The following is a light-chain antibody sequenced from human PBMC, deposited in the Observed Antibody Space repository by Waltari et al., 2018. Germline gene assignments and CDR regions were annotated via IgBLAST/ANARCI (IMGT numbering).Light chain of an antibody. J-gene: IGLJ2*01. CDR2: ANN. V-gene: IGLV1-44*01. Sequence: QSVLTQPPSVSGTPGQRVTISCSGRSSNIGINTVSWFLQFPGTAPKLLIYANNGRPSGVPDRFSGTKSGTSASLAISGLQSEYDATYYCAAWDDSLNGWVFGGGTKLTVL. CDR3: AAWDDSLNGWV. CDR1: SSNIGINT.